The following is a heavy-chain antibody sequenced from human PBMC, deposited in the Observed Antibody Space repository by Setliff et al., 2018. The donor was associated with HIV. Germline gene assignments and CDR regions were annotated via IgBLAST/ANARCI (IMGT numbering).Heavy chain of an antibody. V-gene: IGHV4-34*01. J-gene: IGHJ4*02. CDR1: GRSISSYY. Sequence: SETLSLTCTVSGRSISSYYWSWIRQPPGKGLEWIGELNYVGVTNHNPSLKSRVTISVEASKRQWSLKLNSVTAADTAVYYCATTECRGADCPQMYDYWGQGILVTVSS. D-gene: IGHD2-21*02. CDR3: ATTECRGADCPQMYDY. CDR2: LNYVGVT.